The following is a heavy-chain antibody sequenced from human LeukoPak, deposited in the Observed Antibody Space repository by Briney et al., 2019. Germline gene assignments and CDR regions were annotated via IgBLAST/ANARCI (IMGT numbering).Heavy chain of an antibody. V-gene: IGHV3-7*01. D-gene: IGHD1-14*01. CDR3: TRDRSRAEDD. CDR1: GFTFSGHW. J-gene: IGHJ4*02. Sequence: PGGSLRLSCAASGFTFSGHWMSWVRRAPGKGLEWVANINQGGSDEYYVDSAKGRFTISRDNANNLLYLQMNSLRGEDTAVYYCTRDRSRAEDDWGQGTLVTVSS. CDR2: INQGGSDE.